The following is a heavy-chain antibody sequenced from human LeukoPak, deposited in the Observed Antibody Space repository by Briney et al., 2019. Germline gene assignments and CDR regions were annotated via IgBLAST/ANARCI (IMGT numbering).Heavy chain of an antibody. CDR1: GYTCTSYD. CDR3: ARDLYRDSLPVSWFDP. CDR2: ISDYNGNT. J-gene: IGHJ5*02. D-gene: IGHD4-11*01. V-gene: IGHV1-18*01. Sequence: GASVKVSCKASGYTCTSYDINWVRQATGQGLEWMGWISDYNGNTNYAQKLQGRVTMTTDTSTSTAYMELRSLRSDDTAVYYCARDLYRDSLPVSWFDPWGQGTLVTVSS.